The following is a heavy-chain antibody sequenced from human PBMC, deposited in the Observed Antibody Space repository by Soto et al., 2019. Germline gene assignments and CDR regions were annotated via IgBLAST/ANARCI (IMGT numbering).Heavy chain of an antibody. J-gene: IGHJ5*02. D-gene: IGHD3-3*01. CDR3: AKRRYYDYLDNWFDP. CDR1: GFTFSSYA. V-gene: IGHV3-23*01. CDR2: ISGSGGST. Sequence: PGGSLRLSCAASGFTFSSYAMSWVRQAPGKGLEWVSAISGSGGSTYYVDSVKGRFTISRDNSKNTLYLQMNSLRAEDTAVYYCAKRRYYDYLDNWFDPWGQGTLVTVSS.